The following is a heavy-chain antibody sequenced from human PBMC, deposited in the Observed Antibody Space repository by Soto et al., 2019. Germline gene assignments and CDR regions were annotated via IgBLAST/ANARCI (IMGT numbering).Heavy chain of an antibody. V-gene: IGHV3-23*01. CDR3: AKAPEQYYYDSSGYTDY. J-gene: IGHJ4*02. Sequence: PGGSLRLSCAASGFTFSSYAMSWVRQAPGKGLEWVSAISGSGGSTYYADSVKGRFTISRDNSKNTLYLQMNSLRAEDTAVYYCAKAPEQYYYDSSGYTDYWGQGTLVTVSS. CDR1: GFTFSSYA. D-gene: IGHD3-22*01. CDR2: ISGSGGST.